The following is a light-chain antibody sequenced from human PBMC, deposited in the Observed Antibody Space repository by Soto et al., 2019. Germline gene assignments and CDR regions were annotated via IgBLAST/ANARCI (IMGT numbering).Light chain of an antibody. CDR3: SSYAGSNNFV. V-gene: IGLV2-8*01. Sequence: QSALTQPPSASGSPGQSVTISCTGTSSDVGGYNYVSWFQQHPGKAPKVIISGVANRPSGVPDRFSGSKSGNTASLTVSGLQAEDEADYYCSSYAGSNNFVFGTGT. CDR2: GVA. CDR1: SSDVGGYNY. J-gene: IGLJ1*01.